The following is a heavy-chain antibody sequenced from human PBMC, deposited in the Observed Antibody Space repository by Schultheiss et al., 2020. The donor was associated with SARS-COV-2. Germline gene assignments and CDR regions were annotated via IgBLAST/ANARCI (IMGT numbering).Heavy chain of an antibody. D-gene: IGHD3-3*02. V-gene: IGHV3-48*01. J-gene: IGHJ4*02. CDR1: GFTFSSYS. Sequence: GGSLRLSCAASGFTFSSYSMNWVRQAPGKGLEWVSYISSSSSTIYYADSVKGRFTISRDNAKNSLYLQMNSLRAEDTAVYYCARCQRFWSQDYWGQGTLVTVSS. CDR2: ISSSSSTI. CDR3: ARCQRFWSQDY.